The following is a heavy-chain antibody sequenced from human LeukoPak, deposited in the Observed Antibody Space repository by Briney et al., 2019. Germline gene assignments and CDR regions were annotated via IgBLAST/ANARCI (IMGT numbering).Heavy chain of an antibody. J-gene: IGHJ4*02. CDR1: GFTFSSYG. D-gene: IGHD3-22*01. Sequence: GGSLRLSCAASGFTFSSYGMHWVRQAPGKGLEWVAVIWFGGSNKYYADSVKGRFTISRDNSKNTLYLQMNSLRAEDTALYYCARDGDYYDSSGYYNDWGQGTLVTVSS. CDR2: IWFGGSNK. V-gene: IGHV3-33*01. CDR3: ARDGDYYDSSGYYND.